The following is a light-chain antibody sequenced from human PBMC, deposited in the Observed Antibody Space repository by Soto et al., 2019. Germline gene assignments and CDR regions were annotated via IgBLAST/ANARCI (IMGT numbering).Light chain of an antibody. V-gene: IGKV1-5*03. CDR1: QHIGGW. CDR3: QQYDSFPYT. Sequence: DIQMTQSPSTLSASVGDRVTITCRASQHIGGWLAWVQQKPGRAPQLLVFASSVLETEVPSRFSGGGSGTEYTLTISSLQPDDFATYFCQQYDSFPYTFGQGTKLEIK. J-gene: IGKJ2*01. CDR2: ASS.